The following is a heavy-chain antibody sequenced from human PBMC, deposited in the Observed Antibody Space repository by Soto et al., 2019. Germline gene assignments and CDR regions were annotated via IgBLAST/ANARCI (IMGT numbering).Heavy chain of an antibody. CDR1: GFTFNYYG. Sequence: GGSLRLSCAASGFTFNYYGMHWVRQAPGRGLEWVAIISFDGVSQYYAASVKGRFTISSDNSLNMLYLQMNSLSAEDAALYYCAKDKRPYDARSGMDVWGPGTTVTVS. CDR2: ISFDGVSQ. V-gene: IGHV3-30*18. J-gene: IGHJ6*02. D-gene: IGHD3-22*01. CDR3: AKDKRPYDARSGMDV.